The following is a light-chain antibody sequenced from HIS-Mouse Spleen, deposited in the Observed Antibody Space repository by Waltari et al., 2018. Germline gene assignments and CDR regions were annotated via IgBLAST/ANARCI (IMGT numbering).Light chain of an antibody. J-gene: IGLJ2*01. Sequence: SYVLTQPPSVSVAPGKTARITCGGNNIGSKSVYWYQQQPGQAPVLVVYDDSDRHAGIPERFSGSNSGKTATLTISRVEAGDEADYYCQVWDSSSDHVVFGGGTKLTVL. V-gene: IGLV3-21*03. CDR1: NIGSKS. CDR3: QVWDSSSDHVV. CDR2: DDS.